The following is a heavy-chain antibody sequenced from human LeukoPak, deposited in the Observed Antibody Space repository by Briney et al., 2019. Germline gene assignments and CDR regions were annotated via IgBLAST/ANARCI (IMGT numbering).Heavy chain of an antibody. D-gene: IGHD3-22*01. Sequence: PGGALRLSCAASGFTFRSYWMSWVRQAPGKGREGVANIKQDGSEKYYVDSVKGRFTISRDNAKNPLYLQMNSLRAEDTAVYYCASDRDYYDSSGYLFDYWGQGTLVTVSS. CDR3: ASDRDYYDSSGYLFDY. V-gene: IGHV3-7*01. CDR1: GFTFRSYW. CDR2: IKQDGSEK. J-gene: IGHJ4*02.